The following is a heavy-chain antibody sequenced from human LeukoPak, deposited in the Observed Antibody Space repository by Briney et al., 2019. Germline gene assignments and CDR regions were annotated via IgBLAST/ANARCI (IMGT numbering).Heavy chain of an antibody. CDR1: GFTFSDAW. CDR2: IKSKTTGETT. Sequence: GGSLRLSCAASGFTFSDAWMSWVRQAPGKGLEWVGRIKSKTTGETTDFAAPVKGRFTISRDDSKNTLYLQMNSLKIEDTAVYYCTTCTGGSCYSDYWGQGTLVTVSS. V-gene: IGHV3-15*01. J-gene: IGHJ4*02. D-gene: IGHD2-15*01. CDR3: TTCTGGSCYSDY.